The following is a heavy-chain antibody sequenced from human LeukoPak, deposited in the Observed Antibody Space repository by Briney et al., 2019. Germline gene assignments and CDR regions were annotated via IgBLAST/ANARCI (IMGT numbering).Heavy chain of an antibody. D-gene: IGHD3-22*01. CDR1: GFTFSNYA. CDR2: ISYDGSKK. CDR3: ARSPYYYDSSLSD. V-gene: IGHV3-30-3*01. Sequence: GSLRLSCAASGFTFSNYAMHWVRQAPGKGLEWVAVISYDGSKKYNADSVKGRFTISRDNSKNTLYLQMNSLRAEDTAVYYCARSPYYYDSSLSDWGQGTLVTVSS. J-gene: IGHJ4*02.